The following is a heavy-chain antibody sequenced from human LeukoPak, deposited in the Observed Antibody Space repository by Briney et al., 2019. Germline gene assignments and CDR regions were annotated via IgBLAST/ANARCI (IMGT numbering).Heavy chain of an antibody. D-gene: IGHD3-22*01. J-gene: IGHJ4*02. Sequence: PGGSLRLSCAASGFTFSSYTMSWVRQAPGKGLAWVSAISGNGGSTYYADSVRGRFTISRDNSKNTLYLQINRLRDEGTAVYYFAKGVHGSSGLDCWGQGSLVTVSS. CDR2: ISGNGGST. V-gene: IGHV3-23*01. CDR3: AKGVHGSSGLDC. CDR1: GFTFSSYT.